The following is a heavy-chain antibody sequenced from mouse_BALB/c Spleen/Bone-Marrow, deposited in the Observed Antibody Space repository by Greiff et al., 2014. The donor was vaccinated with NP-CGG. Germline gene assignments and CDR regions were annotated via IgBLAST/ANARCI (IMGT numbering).Heavy chain of an antibody. V-gene: IGHV5-4*02. Sequence: DVKLVESGGGLVKPGGSLKLSCAASGFTFSDHYMYWVRQTPEKRLEWVATISDGGSYTYYPDSVKGRFTISRDIAKNNLYLQMSSLKSEDTAMYYCARDRGVQGYAMDYWGQGTSVTVSS. CDR3: ARDRGVQGYAMDY. D-gene: IGHD2-14*01. CDR2: ISDGGSYT. J-gene: IGHJ4*01. CDR1: GFTFSDHY.